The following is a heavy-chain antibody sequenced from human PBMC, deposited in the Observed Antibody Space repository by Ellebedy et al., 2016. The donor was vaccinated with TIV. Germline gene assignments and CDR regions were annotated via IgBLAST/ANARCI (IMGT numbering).Heavy chain of an antibody. D-gene: IGHD2-2*01. V-gene: IGHV1-18*01. J-gene: IGHJ4*02. Sequence: ASVKVSCXASGYTFSTHGINWVRQAPGQGLEWMGWINVYSGNTNYAQKLQGRVTMTTDTSTSTAYMELRSLRSDDTAVYYCARDRGTSYYDDWGQGTLVTVSS. CDR2: INVYSGNT. CDR3: ARDRGTSYYDD. CDR1: GYTFSTHG.